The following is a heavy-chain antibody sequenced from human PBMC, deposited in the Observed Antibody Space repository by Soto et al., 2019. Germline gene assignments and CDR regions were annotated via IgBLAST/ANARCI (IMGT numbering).Heavy chain of an antibody. D-gene: IGHD1-1*01. V-gene: IGHV4-59*08. CDR2: ISYSGST. CDR1: GGSISSYY. Sequence: PSETLSLTCTVSGGSISSYYWSWIRQSPGKGLEWIGYISYSGSTEYNPSLKSRVTISVDTSKNQFSLKLSSVTAADTAVYYCARYLSTTEAPLPFDYWGQGILVYVS. J-gene: IGHJ4*02. CDR3: ARYLSTTEAPLPFDY.